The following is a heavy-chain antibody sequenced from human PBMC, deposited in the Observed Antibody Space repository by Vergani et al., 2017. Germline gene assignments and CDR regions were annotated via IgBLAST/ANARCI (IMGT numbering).Heavy chain of an antibody. CDR3: AKDRRYDYVWGSST. V-gene: IGHV3-23*01. CDR1: EFTFSNYA. Sequence: EVQLLESGGGLVQPGGSLRLTCAASEFTFSNYAMNWVRQAPGKGLEWVSGISGSGVSAYYTDSVKGRFTISRDNSKNMLFLQMNNLRTEDTAIYYCAKDRRYDYVWGSSTWGQGTMVTVSS. CDR2: ISGSGVSA. D-gene: IGHD3-16*01. J-gene: IGHJ3*01.